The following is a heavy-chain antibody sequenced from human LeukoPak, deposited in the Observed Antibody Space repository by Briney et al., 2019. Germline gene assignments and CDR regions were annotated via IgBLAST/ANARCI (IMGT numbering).Heavy chain of an antibody. D-gene: IGHD3-22*01. CDR1: GFTFSSYS. CDR3: AKVVDYYDSSGYSEGY. Sequence: GGSLRLSCAASGFTFSSYSMNWVRQAPGKGLEWISYISGSGFTIHYADSVKGRFTISRDNAKNSLYLQMNSLRAEDTAVYYCAKVVDYYDSSGYSEGYWGQGTLVTVSS. J-gene: IGHJ4*02. V-gene: IGHV3-48*01. CDR2: ISGSGFTI.